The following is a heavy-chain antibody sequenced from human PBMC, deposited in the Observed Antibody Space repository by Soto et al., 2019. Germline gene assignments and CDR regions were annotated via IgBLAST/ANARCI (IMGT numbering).Heavy chain of an antibody. V-gene: IGHV3-30*18. Sequence: VQLVESGGGVVQPGRSLRLSCAASGFTFSSYGMHWVRQAPGKGLEWVAVISYDGSNKYYADSVKGRFTISRDNSKNTLYLQMNSLRAEDTAVYYCAKDQGKNNFDYWGQGTLVTVSS. J-gene: IGHJ4*02. CDR2: ISYDGSNK. CDR1: GFTFSSYG. CDR3: AKDQGKNNFDY.